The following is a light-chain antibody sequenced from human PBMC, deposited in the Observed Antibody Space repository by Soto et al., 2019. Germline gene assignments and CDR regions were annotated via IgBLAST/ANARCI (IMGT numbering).Light chain of an antibody. Sequence: DIQMTQSPSTLSASAGDRVTITCRASQSIGVSLAWYQQKPGKAPNLLIYQASGLQSGVPSRFSGSGSGTEFTLTITSLQPDDVGTYYCHQYNSAWQWGTFAQGTKLEIK. CDR1: QSIGVS. V-gene: IGKV1-5*03. J-gene: IGKJ2*02. CDR3: HQYNSAWQWGT. CDR2: QAS.